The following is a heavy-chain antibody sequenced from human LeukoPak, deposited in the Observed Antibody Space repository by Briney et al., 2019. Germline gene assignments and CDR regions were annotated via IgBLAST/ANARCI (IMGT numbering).Heavy chain of an antibody. J-gene: IGHJ4*02. CDR3: ARHSSSWYGCDY. Sequence: SETLSLTCTVSGGSISSSSYYWGWIRQPPGKGLEWIGSIYYSGSTYYNPSPKSRVTISVDTSKNQFSLKLSSVTAADTAVYYCARHSSSWYGCDYWGQGTLVTVSS. CDR1: GGSISSSSYY. D-gene: IGHD6-13*01. CDR2: IYYSGST. V-gene: IGHV4-39*07.